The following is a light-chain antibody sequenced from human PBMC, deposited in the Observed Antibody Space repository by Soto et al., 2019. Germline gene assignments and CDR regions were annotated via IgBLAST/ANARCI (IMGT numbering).Light chain of an antibody. Sequence: EIVMTQSPATLSVSPGERATLSCRASQSVGAHLAWYQQKPGQTPRLLIYGASTRATGIPARFSGSGSGTEFILTISSLQSEDFAVYYCQQYNNWTPTFGQGTKVEIK. CDR2: GAS. V-gene: IGKV3-15*01. CDR1: QSVGAH. CDR3: QQYNNWTPT. J-gene: IGKJ1*01.